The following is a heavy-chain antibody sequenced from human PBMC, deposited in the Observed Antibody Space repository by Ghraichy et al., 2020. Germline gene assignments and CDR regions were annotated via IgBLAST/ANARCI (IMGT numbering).Heavy chain of an antibody. J-gene: IGHJ4*02. V-gene: IGHV3-15*07. CDR1: GFTFSNAW. D-gene: IGHD4/OR15-4a*01. Sequence: GGSLRLSCAASGFTFSNAWMNWVRQAPGKGLEWVGRIKSKTDGGTTDYATPVRGRFSISRDDSMNTLYLHMNSLKTEDTALYYCITGGLTMDYWGQGTLVTVSS. CDR2: IKSKTDGGTT. CDR3: ITGGLTMDY.